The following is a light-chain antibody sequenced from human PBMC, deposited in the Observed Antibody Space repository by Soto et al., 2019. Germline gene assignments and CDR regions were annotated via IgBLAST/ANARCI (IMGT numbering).Light chain of an antibody. V-gene: IGKV1-39*01. Sequence: DIQMTQSPSSLSASVEDRVIITCRASQSISNHLNWYQQKPGKAPKLLIFAASSLQSGVPSRFSGSRSGPDFILTISSLQSEDFAVYYCHEYNTWPWTFGQGTKVDIK. J-gene: IGKJ1*01. CDR3: HEYNTWPWT. CDR2: AAS. CDR1: QSISNH.